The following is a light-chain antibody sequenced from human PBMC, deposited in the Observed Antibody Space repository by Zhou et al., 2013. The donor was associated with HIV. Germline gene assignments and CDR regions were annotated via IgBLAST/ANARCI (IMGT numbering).Light chain of an antibody. CDR1: QDISNS. CDR3: QHYDDYSAT. J-gene: IGKJ1*01. V-gene: IGKV1-33*01. Sequence: DIQMTQSPSSLSASVGDRVTITCQASQDISNSLNWYQQKPGKAPKVLIYAASNLETGVPSRFSGSGSGTEFILTVSSLQPDDFATYYCQHYDDYSATFGQGTKVEIK. CDR2: AAS.